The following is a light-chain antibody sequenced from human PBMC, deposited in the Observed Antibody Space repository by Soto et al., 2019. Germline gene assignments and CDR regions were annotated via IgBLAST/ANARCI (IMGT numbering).Light chain of an antibody. V-gene: IGKV1-5*03. J-gene: IGKJ2*01. Sequence: DIQMTQSPSTLSASVGDRVTITCRASQSISSWLAWYQQKPGKAPNLLIYRASSLESGVPSRFSGSGSGTDFTLTISSLQPDDFATYYCQQYNSDSAFGQGTTLEIK. CDR1: QSISSW. CDR2: RAS. CDR3: QQYNSDSA.